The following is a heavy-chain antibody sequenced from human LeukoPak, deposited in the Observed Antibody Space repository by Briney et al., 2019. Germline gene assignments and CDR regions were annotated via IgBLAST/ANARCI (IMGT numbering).Heavy chain of an antibody. D-gene: IGHD3-10*01. CDR3: ARGRLLWFGELGFDY. Sequence: PSETLSLTCAVYGGSFSGYYWSWIRQPPGKGLEWIGEINHSGSTNYNPSLKSRVTISVDTSKNQFSLKLSSVTAADTAVYYCARGRLLWFGELGFDYWGQGTLVTVSS. V-gene: IGHV4-34*01. CDR1: GGSFSGYY. CDR2: INHSGST. J-gene: IGHJ4*02.